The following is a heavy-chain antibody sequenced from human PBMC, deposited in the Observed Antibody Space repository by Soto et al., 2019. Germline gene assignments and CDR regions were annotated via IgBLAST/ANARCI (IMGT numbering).Heavy chain of an antibody. V-gene: IGHV3-30*03. CDR1: GFTFSSFG. CDR3: TTGISAV. D-gene: IGHD3-10*01. Sequence: PGGSLRLSCAASGFTFSSFGMHWVRQAPDKGLQWVAVISYDGSDKYYADSVKGRFTISRDDSTNTMYLQMNSLRPEDTAVYYCTTGISAVWGQGTTVTVSS. CDR2: ISYDGSDK. J-gene: IGHJ6*02.